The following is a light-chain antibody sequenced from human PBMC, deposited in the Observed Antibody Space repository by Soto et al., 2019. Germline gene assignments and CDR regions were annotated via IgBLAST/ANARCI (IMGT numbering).Light chain of an antibody. CDR3: SSYTSTNRGIV. Sequence: QSVLTQPASVSGSLGQSITMSCTGTSSDVGGYKYVSWYQQSPGKAPQLLIYDVSNRPSGVSNRFSGSKSGNTASLTISGLQAADEANYYCSSYTSTNRGIVFGTGTKVTVL. V-gene: IGLV2-14*03. J-gene: IGLJ1*01. CDR1: SSDVGGYKY. CDR2: DVS.